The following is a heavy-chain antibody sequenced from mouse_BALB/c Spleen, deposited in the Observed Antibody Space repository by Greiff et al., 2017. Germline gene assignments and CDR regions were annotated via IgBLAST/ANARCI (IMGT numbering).Heavy chain of an antibody. V-gene: IGHV5-6*01. CDR2: ISSGGSYT. J-gene: IGHJ4*01. D-gene: IGHD1-1*01. CDR3: ARQGALTTVDYAMDY. Sequence: EVKVVESGGDLVKPGGSLKLSCAASGFTFSSYGMSWVRQTPDKRLEWVATISSGGSYTYYPDSVKGRFTISRDNAKNTLYLQMSSLKSEDTAMYYCARQGALTTVDYAMDYWGQGTSVTVSS. CDR1: GFTFSSYG.